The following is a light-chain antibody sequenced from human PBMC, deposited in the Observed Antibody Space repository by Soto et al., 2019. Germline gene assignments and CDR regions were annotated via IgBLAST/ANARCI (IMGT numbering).Light chain of an antibody. V-gene: IGKV1-39*01. Sequence: DIQMSQSPSSLSASVGDRVTITCRAAESISRHLNWYQQEPGRAPDLLIYAASTLQNGVPSRFTGSGSGTEFTLTITGLQLEDFATYYCQQDYSTRDTFGQGTRLE. J-gene: IGKJ5*01. CDR1: ESISRH. CDR3: QQDYSTRDT. CDR2: AAS.